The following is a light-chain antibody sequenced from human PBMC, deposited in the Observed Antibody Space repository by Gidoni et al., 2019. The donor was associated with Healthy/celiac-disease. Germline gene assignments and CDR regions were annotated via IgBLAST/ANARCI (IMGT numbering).Light chain of an antibody. V-gene: IGKV1-5*03. Sequence: DIQMTQSPSTLSASVGDRVTITCRASQSISSWLACYQQKPGKAPKLLIYKASSLESGVPSRFIGSGSGTEFTLTSSSLQPDDFSTYYFHQYNSYFTLTFGPGTKVEIK. CDR2: KAS. CDR3: HQYNSYFTLT. J-gene: IGKJ1*01. CDR1: QSISSW.